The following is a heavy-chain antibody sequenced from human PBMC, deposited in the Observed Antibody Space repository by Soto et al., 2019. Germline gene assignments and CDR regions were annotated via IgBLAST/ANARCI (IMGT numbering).Heavy chain of an antibody. CDR1: GFTFSSYA. V-gene: IGHV3-30-3*01. CDR2: ISYDGSNK. Sequence: PGGSLRLSCAASGFTFSSYAMHWVRQAPGKGLEWVAVISYDGSNKYYADSVKGRFTISRDNSKNTLYLQMNSLRAEDTAVYYCARGSTYYYDSSGFPGLDYWGQGTLVTVSS. D-gene: IGHD3-22*01. J-gene: IGHJ4*01. CDR3: ARGSTYYYDSSGFPGLDY.